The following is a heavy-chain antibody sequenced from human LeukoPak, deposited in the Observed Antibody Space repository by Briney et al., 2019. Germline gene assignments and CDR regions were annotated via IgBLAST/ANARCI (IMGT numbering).Heavy chain of an antibody. J-gene: IGHJ5*02. CDR1: GGTFSSYA. CDR3: ARAPRASISFGFGESPPSYNWFDP. V-gene: IGHV1-69*13. CDR2: IIPIFGTA. D-gene: IGHD3-10*01. Sequence: SVKVSCKASGGTFSSYAISWVRQAPGQGLEWMGGIIPIFGTANYAQKFQGRVTITADESTSTAYMELSSLRSEDTAVYYCARAPRASISFGFGESPPSYNWFDPWGQGTLVTVSS.